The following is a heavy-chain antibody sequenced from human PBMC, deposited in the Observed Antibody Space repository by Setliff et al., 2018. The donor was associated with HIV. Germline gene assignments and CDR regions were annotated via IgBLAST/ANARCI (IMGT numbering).Heavy chain of an antibody. CDR3: ARVRLRVPPSIFDY. J-gene: IGHJ4*02. CDR2: IYHSGIV. V-gene: IGHV4-38-2*02. Sequence: PSETLSLTCTVSGYSISSGYYWAWIRQSPAKGLEWIGEIYHSGIVNYNPSLQSRVTISTDTSKNQFSLRLNSVTVADTAVYYCARVRLRVPPSIFDYWGMGSLVTVSS. D-gene: IGHD2-2*01. CDR1: GYSISSGYY.